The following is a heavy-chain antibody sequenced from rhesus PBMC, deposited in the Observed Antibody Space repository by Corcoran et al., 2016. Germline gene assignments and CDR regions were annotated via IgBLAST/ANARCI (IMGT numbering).Heavy chain of an antibody. J-gene: IGHJ2*01. V-gene: IGHV2S1*01. Sequence: QVTLKESGPALVKPTQTLTLTCTFSGFSLSSICLGVGWILQPPGKALEWLATIYWDDDKYYSTSLKSRLTISKDTSKNQVVLRMTNMDPVDTATYYCARVPGYEDDYGYYDGNWYFDLWGPGTPITISS. CDR1: GFSLSSICLG. CDR2: IYWDDDK. D-gene: IGHD3-9*01. CDR3: ARVPGYEDDYGYYDGNWYFDL.